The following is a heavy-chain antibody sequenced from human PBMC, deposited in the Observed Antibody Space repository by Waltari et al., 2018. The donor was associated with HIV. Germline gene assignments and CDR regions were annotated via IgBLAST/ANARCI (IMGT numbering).Heavy chain of an antibody. CDR2: IYHSGNT. CDR1: GYSLSRGYS. CDR3: ARGPGVQNTEIDY. Sequence: QVQLQESGPGLVKPSATLSLPCAVSGYSLSRGYSWGWLRQPPGKGLEWIGSIYHSGNTYYNPSLKSRVTISVDTSKNQFSLKLSSVTAADTAVYYCARGPGVQNTEIDYWGQGTLVTVSS. J-gene: IGHJ4*02. D-gene: IGHD5-18*01. V-gene: IGHV4-38-2*01.